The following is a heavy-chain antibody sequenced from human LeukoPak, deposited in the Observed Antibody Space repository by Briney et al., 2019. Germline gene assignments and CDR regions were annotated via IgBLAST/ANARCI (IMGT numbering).Heavy chain of an antibody. CDR1: GYSISRGYP. D-gene: IGHD3-16*01. V-gene: IGHV4-38-2*01. J-gene: IGHJ3*01. CDR2: MYHSEST. Sequence: PSETLSLTCAVSGYSISRGYPWGWIRQPPGMGLEWIGNMYHSESTHYNPSLKSRVTISADTSKNQFSLKLSSVTAADTAVYYCARFDHVWETHGMDAFDLWGQGTMVTVSS. CDR3: ARFDHVWETHGMDAFDL.